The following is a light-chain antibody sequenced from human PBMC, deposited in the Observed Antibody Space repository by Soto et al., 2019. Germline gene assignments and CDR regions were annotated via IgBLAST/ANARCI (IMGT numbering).Light chain of an antibody. V-gene: IGLV1-40*01. J-gene: IGLJ3*02. CDR3: QSYDSSLSYWV. Sequence: QSVLTQPPSVSGAPGQRVTISCTGSSSNIGAGYDVHWYQQLPGTAPKLLVSGNTNRPSGVPDRFSGSKSGTSASLAITGLQAEDEADYYCQSYDSSLSYWVFGGGTMLTVL. CDR1: SSNIGAGYD. CDR2: GNT.